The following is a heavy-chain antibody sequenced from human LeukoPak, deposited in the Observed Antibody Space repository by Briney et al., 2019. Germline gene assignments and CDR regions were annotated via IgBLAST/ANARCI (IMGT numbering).Heavy chain of an antibody. CDR1: GFTFSSYG. D-gene: IGHD6-19*01. Sequence: GGSLRLSCAASGFTFSSYGMHWVRQAPAKGLEWVAVISYDGSNKYYADSVKGRFTISRDNSKNTLYLQMNSLRAEDTAVYYCAKAAVAGVLYNWFDPWGQGTLVTVSS. CDR2: ISYDGSNK. J-gene: IGHJ5*02. V-gene: IGHV3-30*18. CDR3: AKAAVAGVLYNWFDP.